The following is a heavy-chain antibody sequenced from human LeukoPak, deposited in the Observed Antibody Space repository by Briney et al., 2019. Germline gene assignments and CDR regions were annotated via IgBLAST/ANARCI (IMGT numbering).Heavy chain of an antibody. CDR1: GFTFGDYA. CDR3: TQYSSGWYVVD. D-gene: IGHD6-19*01. V-gene: IGHV3-49*03. CDR2: IRSKAYGGTT. J-gene: IGHJ4*02. Sequence: GGSLRLSCTASGFTFGDYAMSWFRQAPGKGLEWVGFIRSKAYGGTTEYAASVKGRFTISRDDSKSTAYLQMNSLKTEDTAVYYCTQYSSGWYVVDWGQGTLVTVSS.